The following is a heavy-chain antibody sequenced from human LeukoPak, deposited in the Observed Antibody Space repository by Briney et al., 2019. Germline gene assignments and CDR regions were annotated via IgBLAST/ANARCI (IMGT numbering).Heavy chain of an antibody. V-gene: IGHV4-30-2*01. CDR3: ARGRDCSSTSCLDDAFDI. CDR2: IYHSGST. CDR1: GGSINSYS. J-gene: IGHJ3*02. Sequence: SETLSLTCSVSGGSINSYSWSWIRKPPGKGLEWIGYIYHSGSTYYNPSLKSRVTISVDRSKNQFSLKLSSVTAADTAVYYCARGRDCSSTSCLDDAFDIWGQGTMVTVSS. D-gene: IGHD2-2*01.